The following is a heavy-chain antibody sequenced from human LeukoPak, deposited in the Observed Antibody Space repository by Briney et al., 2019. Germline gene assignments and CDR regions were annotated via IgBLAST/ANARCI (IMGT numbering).Heavy chain of an antibody. V-gene: IGHV3-66*01. Sequence: GGSLRLSCAASGFTVSNNYMSWVRQAPGKGLECVSVIYSGGTTHNAGSVKDRFTISRDNSKNTVYLQMNSLRAEDTAVYYCAGSSNAYNYVVDYWGQGTLVTVSS. CDR2: IYSGGTT. J-gene: IGHJ4*02. CDR3: AGSSNAYNYVVDY. D-gene: IGHD5-24*01. CDR1: GFTVSNNY.